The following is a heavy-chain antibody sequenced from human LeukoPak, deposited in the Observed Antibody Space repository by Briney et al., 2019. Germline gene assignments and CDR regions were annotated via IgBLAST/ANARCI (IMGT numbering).Heavy chain of an antibody. D-gene: IGHD3-22*01. J-gene: IGHJ6*03. CDR1: GYTFTSYD. CDR2: MNPNSGNT. Sequence: ASVKVSCKASGYTFTSYDINWVRQATGQGLEWMRWMNPNSGNTGYAQKFQGRVTITRNTSISTAYMGLSSLRSEDTAVYYCARAYDSSGYYDYYYYYYMDVWGKGTTVTVSS. V-gene: IGHV1-8*03. CDR3: ARAYDSSGYYDYYYYYYMDV.